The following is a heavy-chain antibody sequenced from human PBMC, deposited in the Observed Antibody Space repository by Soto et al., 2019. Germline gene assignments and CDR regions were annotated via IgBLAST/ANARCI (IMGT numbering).Heavy chain of an antibody. CDR1: GGTFSSYA. V-gene: IGHV1-69*13. CDR3: AREGHDYVWGTPPLGRFDP. D-gene: IGHD3-16*01. CDR2: IIPIFSTA. Sequence: SVKVSCKASGGTFSSYAISWVRQAPGQGLEWMGGIIPIFSTANYAQKFQGRVTITADESTSTAYMELSSLRSEDTAVYYCAREGHDYVWGTPPLGRFDPWGQGTLVTVSS. J-gene: IGHJ5*02.